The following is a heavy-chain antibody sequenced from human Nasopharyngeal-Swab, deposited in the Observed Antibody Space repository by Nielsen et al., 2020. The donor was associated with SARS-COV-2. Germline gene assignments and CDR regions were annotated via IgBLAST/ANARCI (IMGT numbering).Heavy chain of an antibody. CDR2: ISGGGGST. CDR1: GFTFRNYA. J-gene: IGHJ1*01. CDR3: ARFPRYDLYSFQSEYFQN. V-gene: IGHV3-23*01. D-gene: IGHD3-3*01. Sequence: GGSLKISCAASGFTFRNYAMGWVRQAPGKGLEWVSGISGGGGSTYYADSVKGRFTISRDNYNSKNTVDLQMNSLRAEDTAVYYCARFPRYDLYSFQSEYFQNWGQGTLVTVSS.